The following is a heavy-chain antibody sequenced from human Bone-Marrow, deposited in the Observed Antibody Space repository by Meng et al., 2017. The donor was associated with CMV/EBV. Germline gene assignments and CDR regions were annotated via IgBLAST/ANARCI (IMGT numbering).Heavy chain of an antibody. J-gene: IGHJ5*02. V-gene: IGHV4-34*01. CDR1: GGSLSGDY. CDR3: ARAPPRRYKNWFDP. Sequence: AVDGGSLSGDYWSWSRQPPGKGLEWIGEINHSGSTNYNPSLKSRVTIPVDTSKNQFSLKLSSVTAADTAVYYCARAPPRRYKNWFDPWGQGTLVTVSS. CDR2: INHSGST. D-gene: IGHD3-16*02.